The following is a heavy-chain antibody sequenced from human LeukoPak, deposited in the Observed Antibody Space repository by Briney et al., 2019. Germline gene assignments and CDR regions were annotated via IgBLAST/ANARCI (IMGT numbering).Heavy chain of an antibody. J-gene: IGHJ4*02. CDR3: ARHISGWYYFDY. D-gene: IGHD6-19*01. Sequence: SETLSLTCTVSGGSISSSSYYWGWIRQPPGKGLEWIGSIHYSGSTYYNPSLKSRVTISVDTSKNQFSLKLSSVTAADTAVYYCARHISGWYYFDYWGQGTLVTVSS. V-gene: IGHV4-39*01. CDR2: IHYSGST. CDR1: GGSISSSSYY.